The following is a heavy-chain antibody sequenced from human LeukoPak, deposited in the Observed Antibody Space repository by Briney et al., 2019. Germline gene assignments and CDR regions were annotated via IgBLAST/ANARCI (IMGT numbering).Heavy chain of an antibody. CDR1: GFTVSSNY. J-gene: IGHJ4*02. D-gene: IGHD6-13*01. V-gene: IGHV3-53*01. CDR3: ARLSSSWYGYYFDY. CDR2: IYSDGRT. Sequence: PGGSLRLSCAASGFTVSSNYMSWVRQAPGKGLEWVSEIYSDGRTYYAASVKGRFTISRDNAKNTLYLQMNSLRAEDTAVYYCARLSSSWYGYYFDYWGQGTLVTVSS.